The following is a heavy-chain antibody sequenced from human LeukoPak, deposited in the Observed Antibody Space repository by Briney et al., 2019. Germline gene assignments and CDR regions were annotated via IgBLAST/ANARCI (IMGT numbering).Heavy chain of an antibody. Sequence: GGSLRLSCAASGFTFSSYGMHWVRQAPGKGLEWVSSISSSSSYIYYADSVKGRFTISRDNAKNSLYLQMNSLRAEDTAVYYCARGSYYDFWSGDDYWGQGTLVTVSS. J-gene: IGHJ4*02. CDR3: ARGSYYDFWSGDDY. CDR2: ISSSSSYI. CDR1: GFTFSSYG. V-gene: IGHV3-21*01. D-gene: IGHD3-3*01.